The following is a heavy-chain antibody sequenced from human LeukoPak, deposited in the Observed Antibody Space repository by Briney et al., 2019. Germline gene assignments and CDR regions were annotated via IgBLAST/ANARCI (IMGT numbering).Heavy chain of an antibody. J-gene: IGHJ4*02. CDR3: ATMPAYSGYEFDY. CDR1: GGSVSSGSYY. Sequence: SETLSLTCTVSGGSVSSGSYYWSWIRQPPGKGLEWIAYIYYSGSTNYNPSLKSRVTISVDTSKNQFFLKLTSVTAADTAVYYCATMPAYSGYEFDYWGQGTLVTVSS. CDR2: IYYSGST. D-gene: IGHD5-12*01. V-gene: IGHV4-61*01.